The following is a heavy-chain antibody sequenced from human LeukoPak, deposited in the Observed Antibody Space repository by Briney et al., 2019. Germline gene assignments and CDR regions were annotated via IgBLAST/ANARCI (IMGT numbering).Heavy chain of an antibody. V-gene: IGHV4-59*01. J-gene: IGHJ4*02. CDR1: GDSISSYY. CDR3: ARAPGGLWPDY. Sequence: PSETLSLTCTVSGDSISSYYWSWLRQPPGKGLEWIGYIYYSGSTNYNPSLKSRVTISVDTSKNQFSLKLSSVTAADTAVYYCARAPGGLWPDYWGQGTLVTVSS. D-gene: IGHD5-18*01. CDR2: IYYSGST.